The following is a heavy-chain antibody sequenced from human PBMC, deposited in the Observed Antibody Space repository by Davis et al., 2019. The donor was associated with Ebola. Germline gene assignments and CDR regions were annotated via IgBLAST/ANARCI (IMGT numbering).Heavy chain of an antibody. D-gene: IGHD1-26*01. CDR2: ISGSRDYI. CDR3: ARDLVGVTPDGLDI. V-gene: IGHV3-21*01. J-gene: IGHJ3*02. CDR1: GFTFTSYS. Sequence: GGSLRLSCAASGFTFTSYSMNWVRQAPGKGLEWVSSISGSRDYIYYADSVKGRFTISRDNAKNSLYLQMHSLRAEDTAVYYCARDLVGVTPDGLDIWGQGTMVTVSS.